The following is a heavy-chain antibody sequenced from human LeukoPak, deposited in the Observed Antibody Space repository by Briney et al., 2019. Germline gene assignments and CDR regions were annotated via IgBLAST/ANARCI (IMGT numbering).Heavy chain of an antibody. CDR3: ARDPVDRNFDY. CDR1: GSTFSSPG. V-gene: IGHV1-18*01. J-gene: IGHJ4*02. Sequence: ASVKVSCEGSGSTFSSPGVSCVREAPGQGLEWMGWISAYNGNTNYAQKLQGRVTMTTDTSTSTAYMELRSLRSDDTAVYYCARDPVDRNFDYWGQGTLVTVSS. CDR2: ISAYNGNT.